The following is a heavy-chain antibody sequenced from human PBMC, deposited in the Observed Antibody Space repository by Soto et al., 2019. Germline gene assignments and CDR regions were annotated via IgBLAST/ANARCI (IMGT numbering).Heavy chain of an antibody. CDR3: AHSPGVIGLGADAFDI. D-gene: IGHD3-16*02. Sequence: QITLKESGPTLVKPTQTLTLTCTFSGFSLSTSGVGVGWIRQPPGKALEWLALIYWDDDKRYSPSLKSRLTITKDTSKNHVVLTMTNMDPVDTATYYCAHSPGVIGLGADAFDIWGQGTMVTVSS. J-gene: IGHJ3*02. CDR2: IYWDDDK. CDR1: GFSLSTSGVG. V-gene: IGHV2-5*02.